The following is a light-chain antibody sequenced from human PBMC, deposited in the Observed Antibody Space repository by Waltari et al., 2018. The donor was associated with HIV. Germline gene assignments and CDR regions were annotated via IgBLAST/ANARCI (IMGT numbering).Light chain of an antibody. CDR1: RGDVGGYDY. J-gene: IGLJ2*01. V-gene: IGLV2-11*01. CDR3: CSYTGTYTSVV. CDR2: VIT. Sequence: QSALTQPRSVSGSPGQSVTISCTGTRGDVGGYDYVSWYQQHPGKAPKLMIYVITKSPEGVPDRCSGSKSGNTAALTISGLQAEDEADYYGCSYTGTYTSVVFGGGTKLTVL.